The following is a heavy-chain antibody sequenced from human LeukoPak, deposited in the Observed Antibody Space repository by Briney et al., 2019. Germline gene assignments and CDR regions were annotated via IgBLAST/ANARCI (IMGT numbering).Heavy chain of an antibody. CDR2: IYPGDSDT. D-gene: IGHD4-17*01. Sequence: GESLQISCKGSGYSFTNYWIGWVRQLPGKGLEWMGIIYPGDSDTRYSPSFQGQVTISADKSISTAYLQWSSLKASDTAMYYCARLLEYGDYVGYFDYWGQGTLVTVSS. J-gene: IGHJ4*02. V-gene: IGHV5-51*01. CDR3: ARLLEYGDYVGYFDY. CDR1: GYSFTNYW.